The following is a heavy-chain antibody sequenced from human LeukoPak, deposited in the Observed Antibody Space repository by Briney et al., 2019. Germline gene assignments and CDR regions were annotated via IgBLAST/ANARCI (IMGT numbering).Heavy chain of an antibody. D-gene: IGHD5-24*01. J-gene: IGHJ4*02. Sequence: GGSLRLSCAASGFTFSSYWMHWVRQAPGKGLVWVSRINTGGSTTDYADSVKGRFTISRDNAKNTLYLQMNGLRAEDTAVYYCSRDLRGRDDYWGQGILVIVSS. CDR2: INTGGSTT. CDR3: SRDLRGRDDY. CDR1: GFTFSSYW. V-gene: IGHV3-74*01.